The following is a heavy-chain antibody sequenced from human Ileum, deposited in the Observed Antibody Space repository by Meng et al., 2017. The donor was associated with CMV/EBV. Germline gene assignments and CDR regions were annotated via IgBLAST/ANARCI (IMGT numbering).Heavy chain of an antibody. CDR2: IYYSGST. V-gene: IGHV4-30-4*01. D-gene: IGHD6-19*01. J-gene: IGHJ4*02. Sequence: AHLLESGHGLVTPSQTLSLTCTVSGDSLSTGDYYWSWIRQPPGKGPEWIGYIYYSGSTLYNPSLKSPVTISLDKSKNQFSLRLRSVTAADTAVYFCAREGGGWYFDSWGQGTLVTVSS. CDR3: AREGGGWYFDS. CDR1: GDSLSTGDYY.